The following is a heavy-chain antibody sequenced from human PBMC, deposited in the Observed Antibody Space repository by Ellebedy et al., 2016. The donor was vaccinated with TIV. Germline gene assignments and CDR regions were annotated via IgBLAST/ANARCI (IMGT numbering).Heavy chain of an antibody. Sequence: LRLSCTVSGGSISSGDYYWSWIRQPPGKALAWIGYMYYSGSTHYNPSLKSRVTISIDTSKNQFSLRLSSVTAADTAVYYCARDLYMDVWGKGTTVTVSS. J-gene: IGHJ6*03. CDR1: GGSISSGDYY. CDR2: MYYSGST. V-gene: IGHV4-30-4*01. CDR3: ARDLYMDV.